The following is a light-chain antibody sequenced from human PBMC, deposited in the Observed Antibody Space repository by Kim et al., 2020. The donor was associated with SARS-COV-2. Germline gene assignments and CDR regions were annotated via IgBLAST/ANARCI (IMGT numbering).Light chain of an antibody. Sequence: IQMTQSPSALSVFVRDRVIITCRASHNIGHLLAWYQQKPGKPPKLLISNASNLENGVPSRFSGSGSGTQFTLTISSLQPDDFARFYCQQYSTCSPWTFGQGTKVDIK. CDR1: HNIGHL. V-gene: IGKV1-5*03. J-gene: IGKJ1*01. CDR2: NAS. CDR3: QQYSTCSPWT.